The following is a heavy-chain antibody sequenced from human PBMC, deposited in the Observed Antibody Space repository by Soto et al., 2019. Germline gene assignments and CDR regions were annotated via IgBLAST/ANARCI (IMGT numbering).Heavy chain of an antibody. V-gene: IGHV1-46*03. CDR2: INPSGGST. J-gene: IGHJ5*02. D-gene: IGHD3-9*01. CDR3: ARIGVLRYFGGWFGP. CDR1: EYTFTSYY. Sequence: GASVKVSCKASEYTFTSYYMHWVRQAPGQGLEWMGIINPSGGSTSYAQKFQGRVTMTRDTSTSTVYMELSSLRSEDTAVYYCARIGVLRYFGGWFGPWGQGTLVTVSS.